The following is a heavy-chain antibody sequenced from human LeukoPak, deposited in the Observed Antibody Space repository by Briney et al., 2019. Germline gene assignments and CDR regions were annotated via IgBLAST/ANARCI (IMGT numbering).Heavy chain of an antibody. CDR2: IYHSGST. J-gene: IGHJ4*02. CDR3: VRGRLTEMATRGFLDY. V-gene: IGHV4-38-2*02. CDR1: VYSIRSGYW. Sequence: TLPLPCTLSVYSIRSGYWWGWIREPPGTGLEWGGGIYHSGSTYYNPSLKSRVTISVDRSKNQFSLKLSSVTAADTAVYYCVRGRLTEMATRGFLDYWGQGTLVTVSS. D-gene: IGHD5-24*01.